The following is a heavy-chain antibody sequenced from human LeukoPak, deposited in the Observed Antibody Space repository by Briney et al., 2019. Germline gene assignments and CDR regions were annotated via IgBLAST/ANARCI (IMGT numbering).Heavy chain of an antibody. J-gene: IGHJ6*03. D-gene: IGHD2-2*01. CDR1: GFTVSSNY. CDR3: KGAYCSSTSCSTMDV. CDR2: IGSKANSYAT. Sequence: PGGSLRLSCAASGFTVSSNYMSWVRQASGKGLEWVGRIGSKANSYATAYAASVKGRFTISRDDSKNTAYLQMNSLKTEDTAVYYCKGAYCSSTSCSTMDVWGKGTTVTVSS. V-gene: IGHV3-73*01.